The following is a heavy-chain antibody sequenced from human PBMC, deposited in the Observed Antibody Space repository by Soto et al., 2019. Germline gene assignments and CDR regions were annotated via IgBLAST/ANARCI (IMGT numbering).Heavy chain of an antibody. CDR3: ARHSLALRKNNWFDP. D-gene: IGHD3-3*02. J-gene: IGHJ5*02. CDR1: GDSIISSDFY. Sequence: XETLSLTCTVSGDSIISSDFYWGWVRQPPGKGLEWIGSIFYLGSSYYNPSLKSRVTMSVDTSKNQFSLRLRSVTAADTALYFCARHSLALRKNNWFDPWGQGIMVTVSS. CDR2: IFYLGSS. V-gene: IGHV4-39*01.